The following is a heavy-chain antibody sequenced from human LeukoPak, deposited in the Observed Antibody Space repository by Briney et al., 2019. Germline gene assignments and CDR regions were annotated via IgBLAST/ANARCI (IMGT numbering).Heavy chain of an antibody. CDR2: ISAYNGNT. CDR1: GYSFTGYY. Sequence: ASVKVSCKASGYSFTGYYMHWVRQAPGQGLEWMGWISAYNGNTNYAQKLQGRVTMTTDTSTSTAYMELSRLRSDDTAVYYCAREGGYCSGGSCLTSPDYWGQGTLVTVSS. CDR3: AREGGYCSGGSCLTSPDY. V-gene: IGHV1-18*04. J-gene: IGHJ4*02. D-gene: IGHD2-15*01.